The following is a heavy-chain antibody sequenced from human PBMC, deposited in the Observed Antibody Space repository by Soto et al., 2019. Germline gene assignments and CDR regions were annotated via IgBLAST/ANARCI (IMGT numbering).Heavy chain of an antibody. CDR3: AREPSGDAFDI. J-gene: IGHJ3*02. Sequence: ASVKVSCKASGYTFTGYYMHWVRQAPGQGLEWMGWINPNSGGTNYAQKFQGWVTMTRDTSISTAYMELGRLRSDDTAVYYCAREPSGDAFDIWGQGTMVTVSS. CDR1: GYTFTGYY. V-gene: IGHV1-2*04. CDR2: INPNSGGT.